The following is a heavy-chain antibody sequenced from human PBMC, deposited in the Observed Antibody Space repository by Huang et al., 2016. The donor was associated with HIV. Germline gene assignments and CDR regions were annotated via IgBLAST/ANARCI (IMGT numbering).Heavy chain of an antibody. V-gene: IGHV3-49*03. Sequence: VESGGDAVQSGRSLRLSCRGSGFIFNDFAINWFRQSGRKGLEWIGFGRSIAFGGASKSAPSVKDRFSVSRDEAKNVAFLQMENLQVDDTAVYYCSPTGDDYFYYYMDVWGNGTTVIVS. CDR2: GRSIAFGGAS. CDR1: GFIFNDFA. CDR3: SPTGDDYFYYYMDV. J-gene: IGHJ6*03. D-gene: IGHD4-17*01.